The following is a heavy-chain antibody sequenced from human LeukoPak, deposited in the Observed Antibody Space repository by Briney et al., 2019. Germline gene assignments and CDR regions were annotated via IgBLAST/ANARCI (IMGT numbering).Heavy chain of an antibody. CDR3: ARGNLVDYNYYGMDV. CDR2: IYSDGRT. J-gene: IGHJ6*02. V-gene: IGHV3-66*01. D-gene: IGHD2-15*01. Sequence: GGYLRLSCGASGFTVSSSYMNWVRQSPGKGLEWVSVIYSDGRTYYADSVKGRFTISRDNSKNTLYLQMNSLRAEDTAVYYCARGNLVDYNYYGMDVWGQGTTVTVSS. CDR1: GFTVSSSY.